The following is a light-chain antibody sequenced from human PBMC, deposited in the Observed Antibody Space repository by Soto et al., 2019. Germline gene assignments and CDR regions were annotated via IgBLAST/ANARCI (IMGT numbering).Light chain of an antibody. V-gene: IGLV1-40*01. Sequence: QSVLTQPPSVSGAPGQRVTISCTGSSTNIGAGYDVHWYQQLPGTAPKLLIYGNSKRPSGVPDRFSGSKSGTSASLTITGLQAEDEADYYCQSYASSLSGSRVFGGGTKLTVL. CDR3: QSYASSLSGSRV. J-gene: IGLJ2*01. CDR2: GNS. CDR1: STNIGAGYD.